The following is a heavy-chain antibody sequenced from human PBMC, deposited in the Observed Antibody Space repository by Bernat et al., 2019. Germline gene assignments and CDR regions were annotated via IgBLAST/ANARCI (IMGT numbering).Heavy chain of an antibody. CDR3: ARVYYDFWSGYRGGDYMDV. D-gene: IGHD3-3*01. V-gene: IGHV1-69*01. CDR2: IMPIFGTA. Sequence: QVQLVQSGAEVKKPGSSVKVSCKASGGTFSDSAISWVRQAPGQGLEWMGGIMPIFGTANYAQKFQGRVTITADESTSTAYMELSSLRSEDTAVYYCARVYYDFWSGYRGGDYMDVWGKGTTVTVSS. CDR1: GGTFSDSA. J-gene: IGHJ6*03.